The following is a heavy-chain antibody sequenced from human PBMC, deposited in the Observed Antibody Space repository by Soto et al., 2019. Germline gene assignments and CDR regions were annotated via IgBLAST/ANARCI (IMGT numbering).Heavy chain of an antibody. V-gene: IGHV1-69*13. J-gene: IGHJ6*02. CDR3: ASGYCSSTSCYTRGYYYYGMDV. Sequence: SSGKVSCRASGSTFGYYAISGVRQDTGQGLEWMVGIIPIFGTANYAQKFQGRVTITADESTSTAYMELSSLRSEDTAVYYCASGYCSSTSCYTRGYYYYGMDVWGQGTTVTLSS. CDR1: GSTFGYYA. CDR2: IIPIFGTA. D-gene: IGHD2-2*02.